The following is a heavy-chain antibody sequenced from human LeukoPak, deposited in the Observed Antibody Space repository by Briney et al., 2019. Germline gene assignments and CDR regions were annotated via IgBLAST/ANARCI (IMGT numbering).Heavy chain of an antibody. V-gene: IGHV1-2*02. Sequence: ASVKVSCKASGYTFTGYYIHWVRQAPGQGLEWMGWINPHSGDTKYAQRFQGRVIMTRDTSISTASMELSRLRSDDTAVYYCARALVLGVAGMDVWGQGTTVTVSS. CDR1: GYTFTGYY. CDR3: ARALVLGVAGMDV. CDR2: INPHSGDT. J-gene: IGHJ6*02. D-gene: IGHD2-8*01.